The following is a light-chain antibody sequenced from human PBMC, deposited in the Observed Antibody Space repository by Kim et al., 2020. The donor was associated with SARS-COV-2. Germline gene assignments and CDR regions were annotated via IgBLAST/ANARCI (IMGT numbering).Light chain of an antibody. J-gene: IGKJ2*01. CDR1: QDIDTF. CDR3: QKYSGAPHT. CDR2: AAS. Sequence: DVQMTQSPSSLSASVGDRVTLTCRASQDIDTFLAWYQQRPGKAPKLVIYAASTLQSGFPSRFSGSGSGTDFALTIDNLQPEDVATYYCQKYSGAPHTFGQGTKLEI. V-gene: IGKV1-27*01.